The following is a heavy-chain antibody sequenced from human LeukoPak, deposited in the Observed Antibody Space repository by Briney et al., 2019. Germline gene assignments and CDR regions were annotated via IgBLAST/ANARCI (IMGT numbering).Heavy chain of an antibody. CDR2: ISGSGGST. CDR3: AKRGVVIRVILVGFHKEAYYFDS. J-gene: IGHJ4*02. Sequence: GGSLRLSCAVSGITLSNYCMSWVRQAPGKGLEWVAGISGSGGSTNYADSVKGRFTLSRDNPTNTLYLQMNSLRVEDTAVYFCAKRGVVIRVILVGFHKEAYYFDSWGQGARVTVSS. CDR1: GITLSNYC. D-gene: IGHD3-22*01. V-gene: IGHV3-23*01.